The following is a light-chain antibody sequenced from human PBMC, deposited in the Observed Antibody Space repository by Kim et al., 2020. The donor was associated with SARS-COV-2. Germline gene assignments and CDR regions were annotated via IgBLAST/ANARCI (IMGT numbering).Light chain of an antibody. V-gene: IGLV1-44*01. Sequence: GQRVTISGSGTASNIGNKPVSWYQQLPGTAPKLLIYGNDERPSRVPDRFSGSKSGTSASLAISGLQSDDEADYYCAAWDDSLNGRMFGGGTQLTVL. J-gene: IGLJ3*02. CDR1: ASNIGNKP. CDR3: AAWDDSLNGRM. CDR2: GND.